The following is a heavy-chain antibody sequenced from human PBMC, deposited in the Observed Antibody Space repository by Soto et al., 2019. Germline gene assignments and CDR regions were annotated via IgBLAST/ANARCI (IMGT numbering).Heavy chain of an antibody. D-gene: IGHD3-10*01. CDR2: IYWDDDD. CDR3: THVIRGVIRN. CDR1: GFSLSTSGLG. Sequence: QITLEESGPTLVKPTQTLTLTCNFSGFSLSTSGLGVSWIRQPPGKALEWLALIYWDDDDRYSPSLKRRLSIRKDTYKNPVVLTFANLDRSDTATYFCTHVIRGVIRNWGQGTLVTVSS. V-gene: IGHV2-5*02. J-gene: IGHJ4*02.